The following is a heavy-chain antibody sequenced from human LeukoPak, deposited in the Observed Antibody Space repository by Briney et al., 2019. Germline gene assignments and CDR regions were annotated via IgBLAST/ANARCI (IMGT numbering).Heavy chain of an antibody. CDR3: ARAGYSSSWATNDAFDI. D-gene: IGHD6-13*01. CDR2: INPSGGST. CDR1: GYTFTSYY. Sequence: ASVKVSCKASGYTFTSYYMHWVRQAPGQGLEWMGIINPSGGSTSYAQKFQGRVTMTRNTSISTAYMELSSLRSEDTAVYYCARAGYSSSWATNDAFDIWGQGTMVTVSP. J-gene: IGHJ3*02. V-gene: IGHV1-46*01.